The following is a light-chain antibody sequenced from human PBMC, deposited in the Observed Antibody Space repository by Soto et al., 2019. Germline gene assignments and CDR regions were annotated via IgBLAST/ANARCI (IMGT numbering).Light chain of an antibody. CDR3: SSFTSSITYV. Sequence: QSALTQPASVSGSTGQSITISCTGTSSDVGGYNSVSWYRQDPGKAPKLIIYDVTYRPSGVSNRFSGSKSGNTASLTISGLQSEDEADYHCSSFTSSITYVFGTGTKVTVL. CDR2: DVT. J-gene: IGLJ1*01. CDR1: SSDVGGYNS. V-gene: IGLV2-14*01.